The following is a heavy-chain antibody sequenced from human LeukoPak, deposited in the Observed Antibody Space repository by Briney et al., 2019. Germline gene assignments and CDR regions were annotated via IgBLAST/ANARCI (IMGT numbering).Heavy chain of an antibody. CDR1: GFTFSSYW. Sequence: PGGSLRLSCAASGFTFSSYWKSWVRQAPGKGLEWVANIKQDGSEKYYVDSVKGRFTISRDNAKNSLYLQMNSLRAEDTAVYYCARFLVVTIAFDYWGQGTLVTVSS. CDR3: ARFLVVTIAFDY. D-gene: IGHD3-22*01. V-gene: IGHV3-7*01. CDR2: IKQDGSEK. J-gene: IGHJ4*02.